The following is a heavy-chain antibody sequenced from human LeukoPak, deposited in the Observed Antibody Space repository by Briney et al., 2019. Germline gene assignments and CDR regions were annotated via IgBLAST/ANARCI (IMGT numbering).Heavy chain of an antibody. D-gene: IGHD2-2*02. V-gene: IGHV3-53*01. Sequence: GGSLRLSCAASGLSLSVYYMTWVRQSPGKGLEWLSNIYRDGNTYYADSVNGRFSISRDDYKNTLYLEMNSLRAEDTALYYCARYTFRAVDIWGQGSMVTVSS. J-gene: IGHJ3*02. CDR1: GLSLSVYY. CDR3: ARYTFRAVDI. CDR2: IYRDGNT.